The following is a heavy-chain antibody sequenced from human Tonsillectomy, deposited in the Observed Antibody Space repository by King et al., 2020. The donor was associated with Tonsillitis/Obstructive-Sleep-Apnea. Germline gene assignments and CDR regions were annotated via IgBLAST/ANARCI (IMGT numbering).Heavy chain of an antibody. Sequence: VQLVESGGGVVQPGGSLRLSCEASGFTFDDYAIHWVRQPPGKGLEWVSLISGDGGSTFYADSVKGRFTISRDNSKNSLYLQMNSLRTEDTAFYFCAKAILSGLGYHFDYWGQGTLVTVSA. CDR2: ISGDGGST. D-gene: IGHD5-12*01. CDR3: AKAILSGLGYHFDY. CDR1: GFTFDDYA. V-gene: IGHV3-43*02. J-gene: IGHJ4*02.